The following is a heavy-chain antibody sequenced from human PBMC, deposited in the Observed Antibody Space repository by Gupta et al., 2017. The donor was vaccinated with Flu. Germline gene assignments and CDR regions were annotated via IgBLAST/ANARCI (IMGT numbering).Heavy chain of an antibody. CDR1: SYS. Sequence: SYSMNWVRQAPGKGLEWVSYISSSSGTIYYADSVKGRFTISRDNARKSLYLLMNSLRAEDTAVYYCISGYYYYFGLDVWGQGTTVTVSS. J-gene: IGHJ6*02. CDR3: ISGYYYYFGLDV. D-gene: IGHD7-27*01. V-gene: IGHV3-48*01. CDR2: ISSSSGTI.